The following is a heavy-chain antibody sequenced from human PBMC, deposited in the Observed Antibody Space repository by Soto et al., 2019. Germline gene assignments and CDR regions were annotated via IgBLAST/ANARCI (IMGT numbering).Heavy chain of an antibody. CDR2: TSGSGSST. J-gene: IGHJ4*02. CDR1: GFTFISYA. D-gene: IGHD5-18*01. CDR3: AKKGMDTAMEDFDY. Sequence: GGSLRLSCAASGFTFISYAMSWVRQAPGKVLEWVSATSGSGSSTYYADSVKGRFTISRDNSKNTLYLQMNSLRAEDTAVYYCAKKGMDTAMEDFDYWGQGTLVTVSS. V-gene: IGHV3-23*01.